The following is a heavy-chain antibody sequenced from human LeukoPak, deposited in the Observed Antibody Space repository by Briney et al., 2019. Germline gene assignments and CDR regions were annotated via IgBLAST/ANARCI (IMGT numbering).Heavy chain of an antibody. D-gene: IGHD3-3*01. CDR2: ISGSGGST. V-gene: IGHV3-23*01. CDR1: GFTFSSYG. J-gene: IGHJ4*02. CDR3: AKRPSYYDFWSGYGY. Sequence: GRSLRLSCAASGFTFSSYGMHWVRQAPGKGLEWVSAISGSGGSTYYADSVKGRFTISRDNSKNTLYLQMNSLRAEDTAVYYCAKRPSYYDFWSGYGYWGQGTLVTVSS.